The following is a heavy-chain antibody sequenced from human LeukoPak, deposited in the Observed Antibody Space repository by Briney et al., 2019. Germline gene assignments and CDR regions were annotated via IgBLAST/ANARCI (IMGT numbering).Heavy chain of an antibody. V-gene: IGHV1-58*01. CDR2: IVVGSGNT. CDR1: GFTFTSSA. CDR3: AAEGRPTVVTFRKGAFDI. D-gene: IGHD4-23*01. Sequence: SVKLTCKASGFTFTSSAVQWVRQPRGQRLGWIGWIVVGSGNTNYAQKFQERVTITRDMSTSTVYMELSSLRSEDTAVYYCAAEGRPTVVTFRKGAFDIWGQGTMVTVSS. J-gene: IGHJ3*02.